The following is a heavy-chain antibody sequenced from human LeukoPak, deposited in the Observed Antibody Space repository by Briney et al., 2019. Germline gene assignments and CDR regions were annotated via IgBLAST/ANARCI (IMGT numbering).Heavy chain of an antibody. CDR2: IKEDGSEK. V-gene: IGHV3-7*01. D-gene: IGHD2-2*01. Sequence: GGSLRFSCAASGFTSSTHWMSWVRQAPGKGLEWVAKIKEDGSEKYYVDSVKGRFTISRDNAKNSLSLQMHSLRDEDTAVYYCVRDQGYCTSASCRGDAFDVWGQGSMVSVSS. CDR1: GFTSSTHW. J-gene: IGHJ3*01. CDR3: VRDQGYCTSASCRGDAFDV.